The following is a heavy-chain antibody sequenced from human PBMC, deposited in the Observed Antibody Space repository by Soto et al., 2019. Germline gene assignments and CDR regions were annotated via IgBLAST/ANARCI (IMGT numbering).Heavy chain of an antibody. CDR1: GYTFTGYY. D-gene: IGHD2-15*01. V-gene: IGHV1-2*02. Sequence: QVQLVQSGAEVKKPGASVKVSCKASGYTFTGYYMHWVRQAPGQGLEWMGWINPNSGGTNYAQKLQGRVTMTRDMSISTAYMELSRLRSDDTAVYYCARDGIGYCSGGSCYPFDYWGQGTLVTVSS. CDR2: INPNSGGT. J-gene: IGHJ4*02. CDR3: ARDGIGYCSGGSCYPFDY.